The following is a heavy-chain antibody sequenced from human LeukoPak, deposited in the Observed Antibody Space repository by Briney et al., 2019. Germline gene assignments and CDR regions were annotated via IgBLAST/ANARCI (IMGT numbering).Heavy chain of an antibody. CDR1: GYSISSGYY. V-gene: IGHV4-38-2*01. Sequence: NSSETLSLTCAVSGYSISSGYYWGWIRQPPGKGLEWIGSIYHSGSTYYNPSLKSRVTISVDTSKNQFSLKLSSVTAADTAVYYCARRSPSDVWSKGTTVTVSS. J-gene: IGHJ6*04. CDR2: IYHSGST. CDR3: ARRSPSDV.